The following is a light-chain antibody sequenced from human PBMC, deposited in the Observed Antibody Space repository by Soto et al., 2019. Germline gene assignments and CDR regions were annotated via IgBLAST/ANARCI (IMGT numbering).Light chain of an antibody. CDR1: HRVSTY. CDR3: QQYNNWPLT. V-gene: IGKV3-15*01. Sequence: EIVMPQYTAPLSVSPGASATLSRRASHRVSTYLAWYQQKPGQAPRLLIYDVSTRATGIPDRFSGSGSGTEFTLTISSLHFEDIAVYYCQQYNNWPLTFGGGTKVDIK. J-gene: IGKJ4*01. CDR2: DVS.